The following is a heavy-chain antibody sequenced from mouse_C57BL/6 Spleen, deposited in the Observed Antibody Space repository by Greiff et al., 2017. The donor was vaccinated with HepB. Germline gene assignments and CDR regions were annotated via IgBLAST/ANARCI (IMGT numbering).Heavy chain of an antibody. V-gene: IGHV2-2*01. CDR2: IWSGGST. D-gene: IGHD2-4*01. Sequence: VQRVESGPGLVQPSQSLSITCTVSGFSLTSYGVHWVRQSPGKGLEWLGVIWSGGSTDYNAAFISRLSISKDNSKSPVFFKMNSLQADDTAIYYCAQIYYDYDEYAMDYWGQGASVTVSS. CDR3: AQIYYDYDEYAMDY. CDR1: GFSLTSYG. J-gene: IGHJ4*01.